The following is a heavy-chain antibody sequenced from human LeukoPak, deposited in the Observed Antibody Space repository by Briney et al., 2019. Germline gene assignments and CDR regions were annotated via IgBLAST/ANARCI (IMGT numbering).Heavy chain of an antibody. V-gene: IGHV4-34*01. CDR1: GGSFSGYY. CDR2: INHSGST. D-gene: IGHD2-2*01. Sequence: SETLSLTCAVYGGSFSGYYWSWIRQPPVKGLEWIGEINHSGSTNYNPSLKSRVTISVDTSKNQFSLKLSSVTAADTAVYYCARFYCSSTSCQDWFDPWGQGTLVTVSS. J-gene: IGHJ5*02. CDR3: ARFYCSSTSCQDWFDP.